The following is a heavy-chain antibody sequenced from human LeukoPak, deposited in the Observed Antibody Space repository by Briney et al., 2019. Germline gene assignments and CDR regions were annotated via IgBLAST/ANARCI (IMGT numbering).Heavy chain of an antibody. V-gene: IGHV3-30-3*01. Sequence: PGGSLRLSCAASGFTFSSYAMHWVRQAPGKGLEWVAVISYDGSNKYYADSVKGRFTISRDNSKNTLYLQMNSLRAEDTAVYYCARDGNPHGSVDAFDIWGQGTMVTVSS. D-gene: IGHD3-10*01. CDR2: ISYDGSNK. CDR3: ARDGNPHGSVDAFDI. J-gene: IGHJ3*02. CDR1: GFTFSSYA.